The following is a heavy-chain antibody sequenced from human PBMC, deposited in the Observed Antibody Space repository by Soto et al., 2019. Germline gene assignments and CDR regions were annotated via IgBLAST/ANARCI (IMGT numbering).Heavy chain of an antibody. CDR1: GFTFSSYA. D-gene: IGHD4-17*01. CDR2: ISYDGSNK. Sequence: QVQLVESGGGVVQPGRSLRLSCAASGFTFSSYAMHWVRQAPGKGLEWVAVISYDGSNKYYADSVKGRFTISRDNSKNTLYLQMNSLRAEDTAVYYCARGNDYGDYIDYWGQGTLVTVSS. J-gene: IGHJ4*02. CDR3: ARGNDYGDYIDY. V-gene: IGHV3-30-3*01.